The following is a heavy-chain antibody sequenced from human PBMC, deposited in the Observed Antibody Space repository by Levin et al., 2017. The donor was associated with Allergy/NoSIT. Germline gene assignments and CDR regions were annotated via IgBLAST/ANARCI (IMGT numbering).Heavy chain of an antibody. CDR3: AKVTRSCGVDCYSYDFDS. J-gene: IGHJ4*02. CDR2: ITGSGGST. CDR1: GFTFTSYA. D-gene: IGHD2-21*02. V-gene: IGHV3-23*01. Sequence: HGESLKISCAASGFTFTSYALSWVRQAPGKGLDWVSVITGSGGSTDYADSVKGRFTISRDNSKNTLYLQMNSLRAEDTAVYYCAKVTRSCGVDCYSYDFDSWGQGTLVTVSS.